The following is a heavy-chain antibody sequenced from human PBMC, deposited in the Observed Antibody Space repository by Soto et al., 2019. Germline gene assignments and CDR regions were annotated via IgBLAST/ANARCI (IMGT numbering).Heavy chain of an antibody. Sequence: ASVKVSCKASGYTFTSYGISWVRQAPGQGLEWMGWISAYNGNTNYAQKLQGRVTMTTDTSTSTAYMELRSVRSDDTAVYYCARDNYYGSGIKDVDYWGQGTLVTVA. J-gene: IGHJ4*02. CDR2: ISAYNGNT. CDR1: GYTFTSYG. D-gene: IGHD3-10*01. V-gene: IGHV1-18*01. CDR3: ARDNYYGSGIKDVDY.